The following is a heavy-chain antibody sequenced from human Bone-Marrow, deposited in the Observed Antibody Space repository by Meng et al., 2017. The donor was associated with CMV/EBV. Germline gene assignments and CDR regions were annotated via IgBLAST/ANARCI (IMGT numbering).Heavy chain of an antibody. D-gene: IGHD6-13*01. J-gene: IGHJ4*02. V-gene: IGHV3-33*06. CDR3: AKDPSHRAAGLYYLDY. Sequence: GGPLRLLCSASGFTFSSYGMHWVRQAPGKGRVWVAVIWYVGSNKYYAHSVKGRFTISRDNSKNTLYLQMNSLRAEDTAVYYCAKDPSHRAAGLYYLDYWGQRTLVTVSS. CDR1: GFTFSSYG. CDR2: IWYVGSNK.